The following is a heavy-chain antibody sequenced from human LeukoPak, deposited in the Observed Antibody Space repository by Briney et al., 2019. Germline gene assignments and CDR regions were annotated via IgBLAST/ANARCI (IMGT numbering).Heavy chain of an antibody. V-gene: IGHV3-23*01. CDR3: AKYSNRGSSWYQFDY. J-gene: IGHJ4*02. CDR1: GFTFSSYA. D-gene: IGHD6-13*01. Sequence: PGGSLRLSCAASGFTFSSYAMNWVRQAPGKGLEWVSAISGSGGSTYYADSVKGRFTISRDNSKNTLYLQMNSLRAEDTAVYYCAKYSNRGSSWYQFDYWGQGTLVTVSS. CDR2: ISGSGGST.